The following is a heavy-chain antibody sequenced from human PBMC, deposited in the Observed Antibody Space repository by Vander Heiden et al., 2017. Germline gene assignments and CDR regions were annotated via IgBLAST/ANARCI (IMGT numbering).Heavy chain of an antibody. J-gene: IGHJ4*02. CDR3: VKDSYDSSGYYDY. Sequence: DVQLLESGGGLVQPGASLSPFCRSSGCTFSSYAMGWVRQAPGKGLDCVSATSGNGASTYIGDSVKGRFTISRDNSQNTLYLQMKRLRAEDTAVYYGVKDSYDSSGYYDYWGLVVLVTVS. CDR2: TSGNGAST. CDR1: GCTFSSYA. D-gene: IGHD3-22*01. V-gene: IGHV3-23*01.